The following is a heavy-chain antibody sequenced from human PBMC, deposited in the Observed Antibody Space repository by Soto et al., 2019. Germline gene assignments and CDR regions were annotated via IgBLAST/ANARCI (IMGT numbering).Heavy chain of an antibody. CDR3: AKIPPLIAVAGADAFDI. J-gene: IGHJ3*02. CDR2: ISSSSSNI. D-gene: IGHD6-19*01. Sequence: GGSLTLSCAASGFTFSTYSMNWVRQAPGKGLEWVSYISSSSSNIYYADSVKGRFTISRDNAKNSLYLQMNSLRAEDTAVYYCAKIPPLIAVAGADAFDIWGQGTMVTVSS. V-gene: IGHV3-21*05. CDR1: GFTFSTYS.